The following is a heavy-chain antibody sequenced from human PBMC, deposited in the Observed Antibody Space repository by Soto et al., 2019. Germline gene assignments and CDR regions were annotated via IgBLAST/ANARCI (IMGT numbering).Heavy chain of an antibody. CDR1: GGSISSGGYS. Sequence: TLSLTCAVSGGSISSGGYSWSWIRQPPGKGREWIGYIYHSGSTYYNPSLKGRVTISVDRSKNQFSLKLSSVTAADTAVYFFLVLQFSGHSFDPWCQGILGTVS. V-gene: IGHV4-30-2*01. D-gene: IGHD3-10*01. CDR2: IYHSGST. J-gene: IGHJ5*02. CDR3: LVLQFSGHSFDP.